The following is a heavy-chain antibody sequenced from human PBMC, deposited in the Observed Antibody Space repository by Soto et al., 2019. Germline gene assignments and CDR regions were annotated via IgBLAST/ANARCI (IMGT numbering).Heavy chain of an antibody. Sequence: SETLSLTCTVSGGSISSYYWSWIRQPPGKGLEWIGYIYYSGSTNYNPSLKSRVTISVDTSKNQFSLKLSSVTAADTAVYYCATYSSSWYHFDYWGQGTLVTVSS. V-gene: IGHV4-59*08. CDR1: GGSISSYY. CDR3: ATYSSSWYHFDY. D-gene: IGHD6-13*01. J-gene: IGHJ4*02. CDR2: IYYSGST.